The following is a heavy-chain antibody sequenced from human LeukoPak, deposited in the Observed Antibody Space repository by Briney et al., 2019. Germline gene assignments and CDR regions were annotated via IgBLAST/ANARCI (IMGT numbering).Heavy chain of an antibody. CDR3: ARGGTSKLGFDY. Sequence: SETLSLTCTVSGESISGFYWTWIRQPPGKGLEWIGYIYYSGSTNYNPSLKSRVSISVDMSKNQFSLKLSSVTAADTAIYYCARGGTSKLGFDYWGQGTLVAVSS. CDR1: GESISGFY. D-gene: IGHD1-1*01. J-gene: IGHJ4*02. V-gene: IGHV4-59*01. CDR2: IYYSGST.